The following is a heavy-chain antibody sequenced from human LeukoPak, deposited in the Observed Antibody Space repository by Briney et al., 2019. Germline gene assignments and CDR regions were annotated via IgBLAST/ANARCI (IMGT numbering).Heavy chain of an antibody. CDR2: VNHGGST. CDR3: ARGGEGATFNWFDP. D-gene: IGHD1-26*01. V-gene: IGHV4-34*01. J-gene: IGHJ5*02. Sequence: SETLSLTCAVSGGSFSGYYWTWIRQSPGKGLEWIGEVNHGGSTNYNPSLKSRVTISVDTSKNQFSLKLSSVTAADTAVYYCARGGEGATFNWFDPWGQGTLVTVSS. CDR1: GGSFSGYY.